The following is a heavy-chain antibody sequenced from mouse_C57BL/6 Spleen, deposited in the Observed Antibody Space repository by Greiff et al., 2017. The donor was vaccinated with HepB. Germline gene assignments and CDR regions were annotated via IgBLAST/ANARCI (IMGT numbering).Heavy chain of an antibody. D-gene: IGHD1-1*01. J-gene: IGHJ2*01. CDR2: ISYDGSN. CDR3: ARERDYYGSPYYFDD. Sequence: VQLKESGPGLVKPSQSLSLTCSVTGYSITSGYYWNWIRQFPGNKLEWMGYISYDGSNNYNPSLKNRISITRDTSKNQFFLKLNSVTTEDTATYYCARERDYYGSPYYFDDWGQGTTLTVSS. V-gene: IGHV3-6*01. CDR1: GYSITSGYY.